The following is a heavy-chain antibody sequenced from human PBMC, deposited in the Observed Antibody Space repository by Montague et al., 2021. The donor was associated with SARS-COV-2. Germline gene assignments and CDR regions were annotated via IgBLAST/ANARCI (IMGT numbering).Heavy chain of an antibody. V-gene: IGHV4-59*01. CDR3: ARSGGVYDYVWGSYLPRSTNYGMDV. Sequence: SETLSLTCTVSGGSISSYYWSWIRQPPGKGLEWIGYIYYSGSTNYNPSLKSRVTISVDTSTNQFSLKLSSVTAADTAVYYCARSGGVYDYVWGSYLPRSTNYGMDVWGQGTTVTVSS. J-gene: IGHJ6*02. CDR1: GGSISSYY. D-gene: IGHD3-16*01. CDR2: IYYSGST.